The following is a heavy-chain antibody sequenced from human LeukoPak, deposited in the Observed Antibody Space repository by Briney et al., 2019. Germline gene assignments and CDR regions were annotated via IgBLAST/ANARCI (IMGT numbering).Heavy chain of an antibody. V-gene: IGHV3-30*18. CDR2: ISYDGSNK. D-gene: IGHD1-26*01. J-gene: IGHJ6*02. CDR1: RVTLSSYG. Sequence: GGSLRLSCAASRVTLSSYGMHWVRPAPGKGRESVSDISYDGSNKYYADSVKGRFTISTDNYKHRLYLQMNSLRAEDTAVYYCAKEVSGSYYVYYYYYYGMDVWGRGPTVPVSS. CDR3: AKEVSGSYYVYYYYYYGMDV.